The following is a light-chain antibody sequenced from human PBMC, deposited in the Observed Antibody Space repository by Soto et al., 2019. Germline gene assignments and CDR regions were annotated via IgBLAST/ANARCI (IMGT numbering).Light chain of an antibody. V-gene: IGKV1-5*01. CDR1: QSISSW. J-gene: IGKJ1*01. CDR3: QQFSLYWA. CDR2: NAD. Sequence: DIKMTQSPSTLSSSLGDRVTITCRASQSISSWLAWYQQKPGKAPKTLIYNADTLESGVPSRFSGSGYGTEFILTISSLQPDDFATYYCQQFSLYWAFGQGTKGAIK.